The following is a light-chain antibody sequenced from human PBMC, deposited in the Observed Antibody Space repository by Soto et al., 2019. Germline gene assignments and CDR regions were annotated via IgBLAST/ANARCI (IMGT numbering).Light chain of an antibody. CDR3: QSYDISNQNVL. J-gene: IGLJ2*01. CDR1: SGSLASTY. Sequence: NFMLTQPHSVSESPGKTVTISCTRSSGSLASTYVHWYQQRPGSGPTTVIYEDDQRPSGVPDRFSGSIDSSSNSASLTISGLKSEDEADYYCQSYDISNQNVLFGGGTKLTVL. V-gene: IGLV6-57*04. CDR2: EDD.